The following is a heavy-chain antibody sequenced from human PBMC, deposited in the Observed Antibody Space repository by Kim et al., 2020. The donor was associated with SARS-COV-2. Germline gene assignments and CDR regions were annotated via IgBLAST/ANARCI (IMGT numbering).Heavy chain of an antibody. J-gene: IGHJ3*01. CDR1: GYTFTDYY. CDR3: ASIDCNSYTSERCYDAFD. D-gene: IGHD2-2*01. Sequence: ASVKVSCKASGYTFTDYYIHWVRQAPGQGLEWMGRINPNGGGTHNAQKFQGRVTMTRDTSTNTAYMELSRLRSDDTGLYYCASIDCNSYTSERCYDAFD. CDR2: INPNGGGT. V-gene: IGHV1-2*05.